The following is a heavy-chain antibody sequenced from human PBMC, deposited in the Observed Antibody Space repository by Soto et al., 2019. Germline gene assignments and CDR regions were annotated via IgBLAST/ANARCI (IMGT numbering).Heavy chain of an antibody. J-gene: IGHJ4*02. CDR1: GYSFTTYW. Sequence: GESLKISCKGSGYSFTTYWITWVRQMPGKGLEWMGRIDPSDSYINYSPSFQGHVTISTDKSISTAYLQWSSLKASDTAIYFCARHMSLSMYTSTWYVDYWGQGTLVT. D-gene: IGHD6-13*01. V-gene: IGHV5-10-1*01. CDR3: ARHMSLSMYTSTWYVDY. CDR2: IDPSDSYI.